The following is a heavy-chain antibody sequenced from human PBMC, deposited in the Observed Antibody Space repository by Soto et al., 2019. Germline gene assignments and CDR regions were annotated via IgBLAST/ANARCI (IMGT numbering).Heavy chain of an antibody. V-gene: IGHV1-2*04. J-gene: IGHJ6*02. CDR2: INPNSGGT. CDR3: ARDVGSSWYINYYYGMDV. D-gene: IGHD6-13*01. CDR1: GYTFTGYY. Sequence: GGPVKVSCKASGYTFTGYYMHWVRQAPGQGLEWMGWINPNSGGTNYAQKFQGWVTMTRDTSISTAYMELSRLRSDDTAVYYCARDVGSSWYINYYYGMDVWGQGTTVTVSS.